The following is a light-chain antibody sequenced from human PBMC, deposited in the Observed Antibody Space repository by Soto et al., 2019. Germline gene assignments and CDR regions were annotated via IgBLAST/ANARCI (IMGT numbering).Light chain of an antibody. CDR2: INN. CDR3: ATWDDSLKGV. J-gene: IGLJ1*01. CDR1: TSNIGSHS. V-gene: IGLV1-44*01. Sequence: QSVLTQPPSASGTPGQRVSISCSGSTSNIGSHSVNWFQHLPGTAPKLLISINNQRPSGVPDRFSAYKSGTSASLVISGLQSEDGADYYCATWDDSLKGVFGTGTKLTVL.